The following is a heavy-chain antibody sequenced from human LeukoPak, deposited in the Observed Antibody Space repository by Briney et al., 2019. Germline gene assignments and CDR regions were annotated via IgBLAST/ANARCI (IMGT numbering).Heavy chain of an antibody. CDR2: IYPGDSDT. D-gene: IGHD5-18*01. CDR1: GYSFTSYW. J-gene: IGHJ2*01. Sequence: GESLKISCKGSGYSFTSYWIGWARQMPGKGLEWMGIIYPGDSDTRYSPSFQGQVTISADKSISTAYLQWSSLKASDTAMYYCARLDGNSYGYSIGNWYFDLWGRGTLVTVSS. CDR3: ARLDGNSYGYSIGNWYFDL. V-gene: IGHV5-51*01.